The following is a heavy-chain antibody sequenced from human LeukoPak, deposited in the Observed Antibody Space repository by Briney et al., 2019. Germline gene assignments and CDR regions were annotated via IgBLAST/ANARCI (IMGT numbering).Heavy chain of an antibody. Sequence: PSETLSLTCTVSGGSISSSSYYWGWIRQPPGKGLEWIGSIYYSGSTYYNPSLKSRVTISVDTSKNQFSLKLSSVTAADTAVYYCARGRGYNWNPGLGYWGQGTLVTVSS. V-gene: IGHV4-39*07. CDR3: ARGRGYNWNPGLGY. J-gene: IGHJ4*02. CDR2: IYYSGST. D-gene: IGHD1-20*01. CDR1: GGSISSSSYY.